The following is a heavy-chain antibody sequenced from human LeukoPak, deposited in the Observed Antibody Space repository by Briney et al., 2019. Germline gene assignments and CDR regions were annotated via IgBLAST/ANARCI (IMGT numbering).Heavy chain of an antibody. Sequence: ASVKVSCKASGYTFTSYDINWVRQATGQGLEWMGWMNPNSGNTGYAQKFQGRVTMTRNTSISTAYMELSSLRSEDTAVYYCASYQRYDFWSGYYRNYYYYMDVWGKGTTVTVSS. CDR3: ASYQRYDFWSGYYRNYYYYMDV. J-gene: IGHJ6*03. CDR1: GYTFTSYD. V-gene: IGHV1-8*01. D-gene: IGHD3-3*01. CDR2: MNPNSGNT.